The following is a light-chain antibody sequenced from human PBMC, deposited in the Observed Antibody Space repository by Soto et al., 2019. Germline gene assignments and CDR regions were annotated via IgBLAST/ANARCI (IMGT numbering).Light chain of an antibody. CDR3: SSYTSSSTVV. J-gene: IGLJ2*01. Sequence: QSALTQPASVSGSPGQSITISCTXTXSDVXGYNYVSWYQQHPGKAPKLMIYEVSNRPSGVSNRFSGSKSGNTASLTISGLQAEDEADYYCSSYTSSSTVVFGGGTKLTVL. V-gene: IGLV2-14*01. CDR2: EVS. CDR1: XSDVXGYNY.